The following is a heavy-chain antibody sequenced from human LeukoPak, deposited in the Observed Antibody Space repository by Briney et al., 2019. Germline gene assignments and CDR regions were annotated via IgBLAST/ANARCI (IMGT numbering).Heavy chain of an antibody. CDR1: GYTFTGYY. J-gene: IGHJ6*03. CDR2: INPNSGGT. CDR3: ARDGSFAKYYYMDV. V-gene: IGHV1-2*02. Sequence: ASVKVSCKASGYTFTGYYMHWVRQAPGQGLEWMGWINPNSGGTNYAQKFQGRVTMTRDTSISTAYMELSRLRSGDTAVYYCARDGSFAKYYYMDVWGKGTTVTISS.